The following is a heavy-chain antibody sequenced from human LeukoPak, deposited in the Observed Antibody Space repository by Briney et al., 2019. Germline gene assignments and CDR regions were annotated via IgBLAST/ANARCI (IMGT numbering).Heavy chain of an antibody. V-gene: IGHV4-61*05. J-gene: IGHJ4*02. CDR2: IYSTGST. CDR3: ARGLYDFYFDC. Sequence: SETLSLTCTVSGGSISSRSYYWGWTRQPPGKGLEWIGRIYSTGSTNYNPCLKSRATMSVDTSKNQFFLKMRHVTAADAAFDCCARGLYDFYFDCGGEGPLVTVSS. CDR1: GGSISSRSYY. D-gene: IGHD3-3*01.